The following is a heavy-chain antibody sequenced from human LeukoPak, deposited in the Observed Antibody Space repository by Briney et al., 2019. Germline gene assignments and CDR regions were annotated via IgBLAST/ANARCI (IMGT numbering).Heavy chain of an antibody. CDR1: GFTFSSYG. CDR3: AKVQVTMVRGVIITYYYYYYMDV. V-gene: IGHV3-30*18. Sequence: GKSLRLSCAASGFTFSSYGMHWVRQAPGKGLEWVAVISYDGSDKYYADSVKGRFTISRDNSKNTLYLQMNSLRAEDTAVYYCAKVQVTMVRGVIITYYYYYYMDVWGKGTTVTISS. D-gene: IGHD3-10*01. J-gene: IGHJ6*03. CDR2: ISYDGSDK.